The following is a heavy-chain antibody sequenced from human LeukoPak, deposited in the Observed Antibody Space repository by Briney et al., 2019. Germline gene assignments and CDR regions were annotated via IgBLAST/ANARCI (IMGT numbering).Heavy chain of an antibody. V-gene: IGHV3-23*01. D-gene: IGHD3-10*01. J-gene: IGHJ4*02. Sequence: GGSLRLSCEAYGFTFSNYAMSWVRQAPGKGLEWVSSISGSSDNTNYADSVKGRFTISRDNSKNTLYLQMNSLRAEDTAVYYCATPKGGSGSHRAPLEYWGQGTLVTVST. CDR1: GFTFSNYA. CDR3: ATPKGGSGSHRAPLEY. CDR2: ISGSSDNT.